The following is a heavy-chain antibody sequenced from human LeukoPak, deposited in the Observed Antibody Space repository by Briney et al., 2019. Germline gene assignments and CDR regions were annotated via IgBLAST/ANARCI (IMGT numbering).Heavy chain of an antibody. V-gene: IGHV1-69*13. CDR3: ASTYDSSA. Sequence: SVKVSCKVSGYTLTELSMHWVRQAPGKGLEWMGGIIPIFGTANYAQKFQGRVTITADESTSTAYMGLSSLRSEDTAVYYCASTYDSSAWGQGTLVTVSS. D-gene: IGHD3-22*01. CDR2: IIPIFGTA. CDR1: GYTLTELS. J-gene: IGHJ5*02.